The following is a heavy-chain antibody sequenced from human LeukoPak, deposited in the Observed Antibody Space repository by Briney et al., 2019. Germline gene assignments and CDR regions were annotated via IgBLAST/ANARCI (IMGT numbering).Heavy chain of an antibody. D-gene: IGHD1-7*01. V-gene: IGHV3-74*01. Sequence: GGSLRLSCAGSGFIFSSTWMHWVRHAPGEGLVWVSRINSDGSTINYADSVKGRLTISRDNAKNTLYLQMNSLRVEDTALYFCATAGNYRFDYWGQGTLVTVSS. CDR3: ATAGNYRFDY. CDR1: GFIFSSTW. CDR2: INSDGSTI. J-gene: IGHJ4*02.